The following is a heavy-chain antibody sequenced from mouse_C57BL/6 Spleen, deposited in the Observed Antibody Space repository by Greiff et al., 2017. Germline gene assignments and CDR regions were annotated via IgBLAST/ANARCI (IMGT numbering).Heavy chain of an antibody. CDR1: GFTFSDYG. D-gene: IGHD3-3*01. V-gene: IGHV5-17*01. Sequence: EVQGVESGGGLVKPGWSLKLSCAASGFTFSDYGMHLVRQAPEKGLEWVAYISSGSSTIYYADPVKGRFTISRDNGKNTLFLQMASLRSEDTAMYYCARRGREDAMDYWGQGTSVTVSS. CDR2: ISSGSSTI. J-gene: IGHJ4*01. CDR3: ARRGREDAMDY.